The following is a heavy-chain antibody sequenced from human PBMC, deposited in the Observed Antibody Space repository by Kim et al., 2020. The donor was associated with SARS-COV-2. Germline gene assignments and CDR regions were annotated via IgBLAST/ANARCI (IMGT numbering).Heavy chain of an antibody. CDR3: ARPRDSYGWGWYYFDY. D-gene: IGHD5-18*01. J-gene: IGHJ4*02. CDR2: IYPGDSDT. CDR1: GYSFTSYW. V-gene: IGHV5-51*01. Sequence: GESLKISCKGSGYSFTSYWIGWVRQMPGKGLEWMGIIYPGDSDTRYSPSFQGQVTISADKSISTAYLQWSSLKASDTAMYYCARPRDSYGWGWYYFDYWGQGTLVTVSS.